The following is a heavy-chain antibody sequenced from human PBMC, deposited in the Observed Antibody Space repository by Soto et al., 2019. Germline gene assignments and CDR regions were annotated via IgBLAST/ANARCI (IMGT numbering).Heavy chain of an antibody. Sequence: PGESLKISCKGSGYSFTNFWIGWVRQMPGKGLEWMGIIYPGDSDTRYSPSFEGQVTISVDKSISTAYLQWSSLKASDTAIYYCARHDGATYPGDHWGQGTLVTVSS. CDR3: ARHDGATYPGDH. J-gene: IGHJ4*02. D-gene: IGHD2-8*01. CDR2: IYPGDSDT. V-gene: IGHV5-51*01. CDR1: GYSFTNFW.